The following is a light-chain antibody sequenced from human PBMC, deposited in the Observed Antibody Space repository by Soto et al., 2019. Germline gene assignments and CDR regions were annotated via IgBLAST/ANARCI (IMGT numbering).Light chain of an antibody. V-gene: IGKV3-20*01. CDR3: QHYVSSPWT. Sequence: EIVLTQSPGTLSLSPGERATLSCRASQSVTNNSLAWYQQKPGQAPRLLIYAASKRATGIPDRFSGSGSGTDFTLTISGLEPEDFAVFYCQHYVSSPWTFGQGTKVEIK. J-gene: IGKJ1*01. CDR2: AAS. CDR1: QSVTNNS.